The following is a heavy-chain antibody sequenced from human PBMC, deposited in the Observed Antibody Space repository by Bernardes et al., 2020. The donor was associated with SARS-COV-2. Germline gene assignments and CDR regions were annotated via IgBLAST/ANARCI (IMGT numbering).Heavy chain of an antibody. Sequence: GGSLRLSCVASGFTFRSYDMHWVRQATGKGLEWVSGIGTIGDTFYSDSVKGRFTISRDTGKNSLYLQMDSLGAEDTAVYYCARDSTFNTGNRPDGFFDLWGRGTLVTVSS. CDR3: ARDSTFNTGNRPDGFFDL. CDR2: IGTIGDT. D-gene: IGHD4-17*01. J-gene: IGHJ2*01. CDR1: GFTFRSYD. V-gene: IGHV3-13*01.